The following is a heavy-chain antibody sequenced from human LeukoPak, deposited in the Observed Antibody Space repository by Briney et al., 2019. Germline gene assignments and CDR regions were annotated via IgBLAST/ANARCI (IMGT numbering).Heavy chain of an antibody. Sequence: PGGSLRLSCAASGFTFSNYEMNWVRQAPGKGLEWVAVIWNDGSNKYLADSVKGRFTISRDNSKNTLYLQMDSLRAEDTAVYFCARRYYDSIDYWGQGTLVTVSS. CDR3: ARRYYDSIDY. D-gene: IGHD3-22*01. J-gene: IGHJ4*02. V-gene: IGHV3-33*08. CDR1: GFTFSNYE. CDR2: IWNDGSNK.